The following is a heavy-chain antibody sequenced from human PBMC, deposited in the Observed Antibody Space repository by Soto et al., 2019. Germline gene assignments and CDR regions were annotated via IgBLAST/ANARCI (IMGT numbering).Heavy chain of an antibody. CDR1: GFTLRAYW. CDR2: IKPDGTEK. J-gene: IGHJ5*02. CDR3: ARGRVGASA. D-gene: IGHD1-26*01. Sequence: GRSLRLSCAAAGFTLRAYWMTWVRQAPGKGLEWVASIKPDGTEKYYVDSVKGRFTISRDSAEKSLYLQMDGLRAEDTAVYYCARGRVGASAWGQGILVTVSS. V-gene: IGHV3-7*05.